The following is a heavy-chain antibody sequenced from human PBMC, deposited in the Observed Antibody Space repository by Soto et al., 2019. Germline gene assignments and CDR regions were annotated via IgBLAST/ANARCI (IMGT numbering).Heavy chain of an antibody. CDR1: GFTFSSYW. CDR2: IKQDGSGK. Sequence: GGSLRLSCAASGFTFSSYWMSWVRQAPGKGLEWVANIKQDGSGKYYVDSVKGRFTISRDNAKNSLYLQMNSLRAEDTAVDYCARGRREEWSGPPYYCYYGMDVWGQGTTVTVSS. D-gene: IGHD3-3*01. CDR3: ARGRREEWSGPPYYCYYGMDV. J-gene: IGHJ6*02. V-gene: IGHV3-7*01.